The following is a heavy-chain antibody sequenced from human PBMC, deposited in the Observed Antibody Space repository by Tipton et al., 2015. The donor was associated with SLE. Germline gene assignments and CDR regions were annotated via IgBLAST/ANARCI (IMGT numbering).Heavy chain of an antibody. CDR3: ARGGVGASDAFDI. CDR1: GYTFTSYG. D-gene: IGHD1-26*01. Sequence: QLVQSGAEVKKPGASVKVSCKASGYTFTSYGISWVRQAPGQGLEWMGRIIPILGIANYAQKFQGRVTITADKSTSTAYMELSSLRSEDTAVYYCARGGVGASDAFDIWGQGTMVTVSS. J-gene: IGHJ3*02. CDR2: IIPILGIA. V-gene: IGHV1-69*09.